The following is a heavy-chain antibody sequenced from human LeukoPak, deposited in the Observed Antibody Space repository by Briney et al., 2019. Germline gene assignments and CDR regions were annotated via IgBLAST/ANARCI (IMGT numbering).Heavy chain of an antibody. CDR3: ARMVVVAATPPYGDCYYYGMDV. Sequence: GGSLRLSCAASGFTFSSYAMSWVRQAPGKGLEWVSAISGSGGSTYYADSVKGRFTISRDNSKNTLYLQMNSLRAEHTAVYYCARMVVVAATPPYGDCYYYGMDVWGQGTTVTVSS. CDR1: GFTFSSYA. D-gene: IGHD2-15*01. V-gene: IGHV3-23*01. J-gene: IGHJ6*02. CDR2: ISGSGGST.